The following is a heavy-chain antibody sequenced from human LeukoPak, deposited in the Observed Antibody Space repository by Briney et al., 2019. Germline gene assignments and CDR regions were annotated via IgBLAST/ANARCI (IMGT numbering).Heavy chain of an antibody. CDR2: ISSSGSTI. Sequence: GGSLRLSCAASGFTFSDYYMSWIRQAPGKGLEWVSYISSSGSTIYYADSVKGRFTISRDNAKNSLYLQMNSLRAEDTAVYYCARLRGIAVAGTWLDYYYYYMDVWGKGTTVTVSS. D-gene: IGHD6-19*01. V-gene: IGHV3-11*04. CDR3: ARLRGIAVAGTWLDYYYYYMDV. CDR1: GFTFSDYY. J-gene: IGHJ6*03.